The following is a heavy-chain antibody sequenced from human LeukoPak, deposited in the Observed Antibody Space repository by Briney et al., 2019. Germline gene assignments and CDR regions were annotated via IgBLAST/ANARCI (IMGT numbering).Heavy chain of an antibody. CDR2: IYPGDSDA. Sequence: GESLKISCKGSGYSFSSYYIGWVRQMPGKGLEWMGIIYPGDSDARYSPSFQGQVTISADKSISTAYLQWSSLKASDTAMYYCARRPPYDILTGYYFDYWGQGTLVTVSS. V-gene: IGHV5-51*01. CDR1: GYSFSSYY. J-gene: IGHJ4*02. D-gene: IGHD3-9*01. CDR3: ARRPPYDILTGYYFDY.